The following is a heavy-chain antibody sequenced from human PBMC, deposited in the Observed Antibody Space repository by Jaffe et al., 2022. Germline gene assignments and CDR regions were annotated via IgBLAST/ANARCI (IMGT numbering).Heavy chain of an antibody. CDR3: AREGIHIAAEVTTTHGYFQV. CDR2: IYIDGNT. CDR1: GDSINSDIYY. J-gene: IGHJ4*02. Sequence: QVQLQESGAGLVKPSETLSLTCTVSGDSINSDIYYWSWIRQPAGKGLEWIGRIYIDGNTNYNPSLKSRVTISLDTSKNQFSLTLNSVTAADTAVYFCAREGIHIAAEVTTTHGYFQVWGQGTLVTVSS. D-gene: IGHD4-4*01. V-gene: IGHV4-61*02.